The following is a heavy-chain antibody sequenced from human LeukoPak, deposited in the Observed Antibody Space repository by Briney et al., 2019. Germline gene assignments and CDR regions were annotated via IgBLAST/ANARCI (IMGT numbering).Heavy chain of an antibody. CDR2: IYYSGST. CDR1: GGSISSYY. J-gene: IGHJ4*02. CDR3: ARHEPHYYDSRSAIDY. D-gene: IGHD3-22*01. V-gene: IGHV4-39*01. Sequence: ASETLSLTCTVSGGSISSYYWSWIRQPPGKGLEWIGSIYYSGSTYYNPSLKSRVTISVDTSKNQFSLKLSSVTAADTAVYYCARHEPHYYDSRSAIDYWGQGTLVTVSS.